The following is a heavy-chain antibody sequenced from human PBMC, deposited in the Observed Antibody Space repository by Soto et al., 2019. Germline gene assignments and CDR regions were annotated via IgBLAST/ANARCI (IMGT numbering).Heavy chain of an antibody. CDR2: ISSSSSYI. V-gene: IGHV3-21*04. Sequence: GGSLRLSCAASGFTFSSYSMNLVRQSPGKGLEWVSSISSSSSYIYYADSVKGRFTISRDNAKNSLYLQMNSLRAEDTAVYYCARDLWVYYASSGSDYWGQGTLFTVSS. CDR1: GFTFSSYS. D-gene: IGHD3-22*01. J-gene: IGHJ4*02. CDR3: ARDLWVYYASSGSDY.